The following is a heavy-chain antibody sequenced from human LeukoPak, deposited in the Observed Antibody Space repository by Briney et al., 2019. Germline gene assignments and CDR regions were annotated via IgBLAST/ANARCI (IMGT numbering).Heavy chain of an antibody. CDR2: ISSSSSYI. CDR1: GFTFSSYS. V-gene: IGHV3-21*01. Sequence: PGGSLRLSCAASGFTFSSYSMDGVRQAPGKGLEWVSSISSSSSYIYYADSVKGRFTISRDNAKNSLYLQMNSLRAEDTAVYYCAKCPGSGSYREPFEYWGQGTLVTVSS. J-gene: IGHJ4*02. CDR3: AKCPGSGSYREPFEY. D-gene: IGHD1-26*01.